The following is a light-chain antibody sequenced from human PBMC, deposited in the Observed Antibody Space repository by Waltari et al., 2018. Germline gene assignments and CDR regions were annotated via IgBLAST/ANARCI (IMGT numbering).Light chain of an antibody. CDR2: VKSGGVH. V-gene: IGLV4-69*01. Sequence: QLALTQSPSASASLRASVKLTRTLNSGHSRNVVPWLQQQPAKGPRSLMKVKSGGVHRKGDDIPDRFSGSGSGAERYLTISSLQSEDEADYYCQTGGHGTWVFGGGTKLTVL. CDR1: SGHSRNV. J-gene: IGLJ3*02. CDR3: QTGGHGTWV.